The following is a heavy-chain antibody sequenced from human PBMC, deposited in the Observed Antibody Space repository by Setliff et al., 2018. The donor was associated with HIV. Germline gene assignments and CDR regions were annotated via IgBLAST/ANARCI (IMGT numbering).Heavy chain of an antibody. D-gene: IGHD2-15*01. CDR1: GYIFTSYG. CDR3: ARVRYCSGGSCYGGEYWFDP. V-gene: IGHV1-46*01. J-gene: IGHJ5*02. CDR2: IHPSGGST. Sequence: ASVKVSCKASGYIFTSYGISWVRQAPGQGLEWMGVIHPSGGSTSYAQSFQDRVTMTRDTSTSTVYMELSSLRSEDTAVYYCARVRYCSGGSCYGGEYWFDPWGQGTLVTVSS.